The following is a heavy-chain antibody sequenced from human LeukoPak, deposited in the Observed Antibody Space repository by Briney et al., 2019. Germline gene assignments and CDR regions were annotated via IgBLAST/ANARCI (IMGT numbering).Heavy chain of an antibody. J-gene: IGHJ4*02. CDR3: AKESYYDFWSGYYDY. V-gene: IGHV3-21*04. CDR1: GFDFSTYA. CDR2: ISTMSNYI. Sequence: GGSLRLSCAASGFDFSTYAINWVRQAPGKGLEWVSSISTMSNYILYGDSVKGRFTISRDNSKNTLYLQMNSLRAEDTAVYYCAKESYYDFWSGYYDYWGQGTLVTVSS. D-gene: IGHD3-3*01.